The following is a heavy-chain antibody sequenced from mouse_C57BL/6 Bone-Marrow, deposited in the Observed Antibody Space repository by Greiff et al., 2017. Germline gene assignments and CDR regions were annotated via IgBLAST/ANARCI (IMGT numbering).Heavy chain of an antibody. J-gene: IGHJ1*03. CDR2: ILPSIGRT. Sequence: QVQLQQSGSELRSPGSSVKLSCKDFDSEVFPIAYMSWVRQKPGHGFEWIGGILPSIGRTIYGEKFEDKATLDADTLSNTAYLELNSLTSEDSAIYYCARRYYGSSYWYFDVWGTGTTVTVSS. D-gene: IGHD1-1*01. V-gene: IGHV15-2*01. CDR3: ARRYYGSSYWYFDV. CDR1: DSEVFPIAY.